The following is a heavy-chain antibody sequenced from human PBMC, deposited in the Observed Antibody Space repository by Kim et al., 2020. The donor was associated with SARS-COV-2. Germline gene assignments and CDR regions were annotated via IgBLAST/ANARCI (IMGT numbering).Heavy chain of an antibody. CDR2: INHSGST. CDR1: GGSFSGYY. J-gene: IGHJ5*02. Sequence: SETLSLTCAVYGGSFSGYYWSWIRQPPGKGLEWIGEINHSGSTNYNPSLKSRVTISVDTSKNQFSLKLSSVTAADTAVYYCARGLGSIWFRPHLENWFDPWGQGTLVTVSS. D-gene: IGHD6-13*01. V-gene: IGHV4-34*01. CDR3: ARGLGSIWFRPHLENWFDP.